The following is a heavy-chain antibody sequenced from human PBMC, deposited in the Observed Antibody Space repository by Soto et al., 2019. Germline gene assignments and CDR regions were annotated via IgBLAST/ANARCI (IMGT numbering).Heavy chain of an antibody. CDR2: ISVSGGST. D-gene: IGHD6-19*01. V-gene: IGHV3-23*01. CDR3: AKDLDSSGQYYFDY. J-gene: IGHJ4*02. Sequence: QSGGSLRLSCAASGFTFSSYAMIWVRQAPGKGLEWVSAISVSGGSTYYADSVKGRFTISRDNSKNTLYLQMNSLRAEDTAVYYCAKDLDSSGQYYFDYWGQGTLVTVSS. CDR1: GFTFSSYA.